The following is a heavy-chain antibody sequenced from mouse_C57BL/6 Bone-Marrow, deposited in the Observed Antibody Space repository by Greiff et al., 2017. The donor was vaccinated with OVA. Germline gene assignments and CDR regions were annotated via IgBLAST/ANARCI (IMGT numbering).Heavy chain of an antibody. CDR3: ARDGYYVGY. Sequence: EVKLVESGPGLVKPSQSLSLTCSVTGYSITSGYYWNWIRQFPGNKLEWLGYISYDGSNNYNPSLKNRISITRDTSKNQFFLKLNSVTTEDTATYYCARDGYYVGYWGQGTTLTVSS. CDR2: ISYDGSN. D-gene: IGHD2-2*01. CDR1: GYSITSGYY. V-gene: IGHV3-6*01. J-gene: IGHJ2*01.